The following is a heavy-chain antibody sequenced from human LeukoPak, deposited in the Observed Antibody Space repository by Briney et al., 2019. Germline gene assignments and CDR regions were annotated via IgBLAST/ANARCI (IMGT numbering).Heavy chain of an antibody. CDR2: ISAYNGNT. V-gene: IGHV1-18*01. CDR1: GYTFTSYG. CDR3: ARDPSPSSATYYYYYYMDV. Sequence: VASVKVSCKASGYTFTSYGISWVRQAPGQGLEWMGWISAYNGNTNYAQKLQGRVTMTTDTSTSTAYMELRSLRSDDTAVYYCARDPSPSSATYYYYYYMDVWGKGTTVTVSS. J-gene: IGHJ6*03. D-gene: IGHD1-26*01.